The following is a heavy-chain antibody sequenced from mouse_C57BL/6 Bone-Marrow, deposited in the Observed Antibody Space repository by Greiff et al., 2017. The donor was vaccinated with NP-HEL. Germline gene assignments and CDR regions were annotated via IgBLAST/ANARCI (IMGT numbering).Heavy chain of an antibody. CDR1: GYTFTSYW. J-gene: IGHJ3*01. CDR2: IDPSDSYT. D-gene: IGHD5-5*01. V-gene: IGHV1-50*01. CDR3: ARLPPWFAY. Sequence: QVQLQQPGAELVKPGASVKLSCKASGYTFTSYWMQWVKQRPGQVLEWIGEIDPSDSYTNYNQKFKGKATLTVDTSSSTAYMQLSSLTSEDSAVYYCARLPPWFAYWGQGTLVTVSA.